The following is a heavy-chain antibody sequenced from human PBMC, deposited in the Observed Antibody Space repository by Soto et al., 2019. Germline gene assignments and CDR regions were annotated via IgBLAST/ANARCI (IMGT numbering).Heavy chain of an antibody. V-gene: IGHV1-18*01. CDR3: ATGLSFLATNYSYWFDA. J-gene: IGHJ5*01. CDR1: GYTFTSYG. Sequence: ASVKVSCKASGYTFTSYGINWVRQAPGQGLEWMGWISAYNGNTNYAQKFQGRVTMTEDTSTDTAYMELSSLRSDDTAVYYCATGLSFLATNYSYWFDAWGKGTMVTVSS. CDR2: ISAYNGNT. D-gene: IGHD2-21*01.